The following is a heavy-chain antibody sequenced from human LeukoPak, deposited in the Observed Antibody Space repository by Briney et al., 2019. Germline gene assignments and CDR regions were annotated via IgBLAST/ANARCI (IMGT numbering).Heavy chain of an antibody. V-gene: IGHV3-23*01. D-gene: IGHD3-3*01. CDR3: AKEDRRITIFGVVTCFDY. Sequence: GGSLRLSCAASGFTFSSYAMSWVCQAPGKRLEWVSAISGSGGSTYYADSVKGRFTISRDNSKNTLYLEMNSLRAEDTAVYYCAKEDRRITIFGVVTCFDYWGQGTLVTVSS. CDR1: GFTFSSYA. CDR2: ISGSGGST. J-gene: IGHJ4*02.